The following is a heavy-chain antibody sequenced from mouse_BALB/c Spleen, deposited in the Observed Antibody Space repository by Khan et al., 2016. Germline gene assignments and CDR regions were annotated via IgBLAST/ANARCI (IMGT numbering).Heavy chain of an antibody. Sequence: QIQLVQSGPELKKPGETVKISCKASGYTFTNYGMNWVKQAPGKGLKWMGWINTYTGEPTYADDFKGRFAFSLETSASTAYLQINNLKNEDTATXICAAYYRDAMDYWGQGTSVTVAS. CDR1: GYTFTNYG. D-gene: IGHD2-14*01. CDR3: AAYYRDAMDY. CDR2: INTYTGEP. J-gene: IGHJ4*01. V-gene: IGHV9-3-1*01.